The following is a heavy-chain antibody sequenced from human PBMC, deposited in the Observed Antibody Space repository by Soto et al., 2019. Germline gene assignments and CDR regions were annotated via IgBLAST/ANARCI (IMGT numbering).Heavy chain of an antibody. CDR2: ISYDGSNK. V-gene: IGHV3-30-3*01. CDR1: GFTFSSYA. D-gene: IGHD4-4*01. CDR3: ARLPTVTTDY. Sequence: QVQLVESGGGVVQPGRSRRLSCAASGFTFSSYAMHWVRQAPGKGLEWVAVISYDGSNKYYADSVKGRFTISRDNSKNTLYMQINRLRAEDKAVYYCARLPTVTTDYWGQGTLVTVSS. J-gene: IGHJ4*02.